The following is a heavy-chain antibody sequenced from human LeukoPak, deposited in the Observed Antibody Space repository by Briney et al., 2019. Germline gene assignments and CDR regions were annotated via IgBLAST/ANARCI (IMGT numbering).Heavy chain of an antibody. D-gene: IGHD3-3*01. J-gene: IGHJ4*02. V-gene: IGHV4-4*07. CDR3: ARDYGDFWSGYTPYFDY. Sequence: SETLSLTCTVSGGSISSYYWSWIRQPAGKGLEWIGRIYTSWSTNYNPSLNSRGTMSVDTSKNQFSLKLSSVPAADTAVYYCARDYGDFWSGYTPYFDYWGQGTLVTVSS. CDR1: GGSISSYY. CDR2: IYTSWST.